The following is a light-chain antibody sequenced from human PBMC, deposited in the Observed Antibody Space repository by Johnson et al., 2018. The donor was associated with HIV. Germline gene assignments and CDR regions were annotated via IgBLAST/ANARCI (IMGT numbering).Light chain of an antibody. CDR3: GAWDSSLGAHYV. V-gene: IGLV1-51*02. CDR2: ENT. J-gene: IGLJ1*01. Sequence: QSVLTQPPSVSAAPGQKVTISCSGSSSNIANKYVSWYQHLPGTAPKLLIYENTRRPSGIPDRFSGSKSGSSATLGITGFQTGDEADYYCGAWDSSLGAHYVFGTGTRVTVL. CDR1: SSNIANKY.